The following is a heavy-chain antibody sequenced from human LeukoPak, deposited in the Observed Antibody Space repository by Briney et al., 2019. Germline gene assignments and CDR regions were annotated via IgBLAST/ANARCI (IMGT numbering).Heavy chain of an antibody. Sequence: GGSLRLSCAASGFTFSSYGMHWVRQAPGKGLEWVAVIWYDGSNKYYADSVKGRFTISRDNSKNTLYLQMNSLRAEDTAVYYCARLLWFGEFPDYWGQGTLVTVSS. J-gene: IGHJ4*02. CDR1: GFTFSSYG. V-gene: IGHV3-33*01. D-gene: IGHD3-10*01. CDR3: ARLLWFGEFPDY. CDR2: IWYDGSNK.